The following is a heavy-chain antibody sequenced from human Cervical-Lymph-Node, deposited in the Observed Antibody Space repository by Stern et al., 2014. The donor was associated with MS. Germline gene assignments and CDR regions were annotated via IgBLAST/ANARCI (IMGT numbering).Heavy chain of an antibody. CDR2: LSYDGNHK. CDR1: GFTFSSYG. Sequence: VQLVESGGAVVQPGRSLRLSCAASGFTFSSYGMHWVCQAPGTGLALVTVLSYDGNHKYYAASVKGRFTISRDNSKNTLHLQMNSVTPDDTAIYYCARDYEDTSMLFDHWGQGTLVTVSS. CDR3: ARDYEDTSMLFDH. V-gene: IGHV3-30*03. J-gene: IGHJ4*02. D-gene: IGHD2-8*01.